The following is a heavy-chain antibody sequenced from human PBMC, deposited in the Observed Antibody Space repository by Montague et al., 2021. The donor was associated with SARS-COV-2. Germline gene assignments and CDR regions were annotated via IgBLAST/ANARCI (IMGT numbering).Heavy chain of an antibody. CDR3: AIGGNHCFFY. Sequence: SETLSLTCTVSGGSISGSTYYWGWIRQAPGKGLEWIGSIFHTGNTYYNPSLGTRVIVSVETSKNQLSVQLNSVTAADTAVYYCAIGGNHCFFYWGQGTLSPSPQ. V-gene: IGHV4-39*01. CDR1: GGSISGSTYY. D-gene: IGHD1-26*01. J-gene: IGHJ4*02. CDR2: IFHTGNT.